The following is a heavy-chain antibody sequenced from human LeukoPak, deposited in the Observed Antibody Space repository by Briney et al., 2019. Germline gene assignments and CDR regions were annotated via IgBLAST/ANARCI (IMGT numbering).Heavy chain of an antibody. CDR2: IYNSGST. Sequence: SETLSLTCAVSGYSISSNYHWGWIRQPPGKKLEWIGSIYNSGSTYYNPSLKSRITISVDTSKNHFSLKLSSVTAADTAVYYCARNATTGWFDPWGQGTLVTVSS. J-gene: IGHJ5*02. D-gene: IGHD1-14*01. CDR3: ARNATTGWFDP. V-gene: IGHV4-38-2*01. CDR1: GYSISSNYH.